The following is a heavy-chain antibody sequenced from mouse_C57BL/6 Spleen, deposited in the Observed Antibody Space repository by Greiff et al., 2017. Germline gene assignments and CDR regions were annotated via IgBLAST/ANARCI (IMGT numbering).Heavy chain of an antibody. D-gene: IGHD1-1*01. CDR1: GYTFTGYW. CDR2: ILPGSGST. Sequence: QVQLQQSGAELMKPGASVKLSCKATGYTFTGYWIEWVKQRPGHGLEWIGEILPGSGSTNYNEKFKGKATFTVDTSSNPASMQLSSLTTEDPTIDDWAGPYGLGAGFAYWGQGTLVTVSS. J-gene: IGHJ3*01. V-gene: IGHV1-9*01. CDR3: AGPYGLGAGFAY.